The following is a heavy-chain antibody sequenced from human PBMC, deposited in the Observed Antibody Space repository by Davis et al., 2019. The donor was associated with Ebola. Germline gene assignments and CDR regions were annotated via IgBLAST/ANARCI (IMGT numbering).Heavy chain of an antibody. J-gene: IGHJ4*02. V-gene: IGHV4-61*01. CDR3: TRDSVRYDSSGYLPI. CDR2: IYYSGST. CDR1: GGSVSSGSYY. D-gene: IGHD3-22*01. Sequence: MPSETLSLTCTVSGGSVSSGSYYWSWIRQPPGKGLEWIGYIYYSGSTNYNPSLKSRVTISVDTSKNQFSLKLSSVTAADTAVYYCTRDSVRYDSSGYLPIWGQGTLVTVSS.